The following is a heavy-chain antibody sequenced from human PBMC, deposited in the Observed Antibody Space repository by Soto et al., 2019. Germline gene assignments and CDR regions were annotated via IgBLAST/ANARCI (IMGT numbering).Heavy chain of an antibody. Sequence: GASLKISCKGSGYSVTNYWINWVRQMPGKGLEWMGRIDPSDSYTNYSPSFQGHVTISADKSISTAYLQWSSLKASDTAMYYCARQDGGYDLYYYFAMDVWGQGTTVTVSS. J-gene: IGHJ6*02. V-gene: IGHV5-10-1*01. CDR3: ARQDGGYDLYYYFAMDV. D-gene: IGHD5-12*01. CDR1: GYSVTNYW. CDR2: IDPSDSYT.